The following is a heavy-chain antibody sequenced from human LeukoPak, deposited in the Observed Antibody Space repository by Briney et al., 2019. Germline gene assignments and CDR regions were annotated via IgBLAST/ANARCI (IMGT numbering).Heavy chain of an antibody. D-gene: IGHD4-23*01. CDR2: ISAYNGNT. CDR3: ARGLYGGNRGGYFDY. V-gene: IGHV1-18*01. J-gene: IGHJ4*02. Sequence: ASVEVSCKASGGTFSSYGISWVRQAPGQGLEWMGWISAYNGNTNYAQKLQGRVTMTTDTSTSTAYMELRSLRSDDTAVYYCARGLYGGNRGGYFDYWGQGTLVTVSS. CDR1: GGTFSSYG.